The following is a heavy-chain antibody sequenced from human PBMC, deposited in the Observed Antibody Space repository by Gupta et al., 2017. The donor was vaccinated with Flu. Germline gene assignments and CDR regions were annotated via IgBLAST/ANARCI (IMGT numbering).Heavy chain of an antibody. D-gene: IGHD3-22*01. Sequence: QITLKESGPPLVRPTQTPTLTCTFSGFSLSPSGVGVGWIRQPPGKALEWLALIYWNDDKRYSPSLKSRLTITKDTSKNQVVLTMNNMDPVDTATYYCAHRHSDYYDSSGPFDYLGQGTLVTGSS. CDR2: IYWNDDK. J-gene: IGHJ4*02. V-gene: IGHV2-5*01. CDR3: AHRHSDYYDSSGPFDY. CDR1: GFSLSPSGVG.